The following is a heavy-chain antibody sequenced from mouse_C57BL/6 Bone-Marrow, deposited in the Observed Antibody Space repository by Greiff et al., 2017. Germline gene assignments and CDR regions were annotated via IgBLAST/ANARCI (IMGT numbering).Heavy chain of an antibody. CDR1: GFTFSDYG. Sequence: EVMLVESGGGLVKPGGSLKLSCAASGFTFSDYGMNWVRQAPEKGLEWVAYISSGSSTIYYADTVKGRFTISRDNAKNTLFLQMTSLRSEDTAMYYCARQDYPYAMDYWGQGTSGTVSS. CDR2: ISSGSSTI. J-gene: IGHJ4*01. D-gene: IGHD5-5*01. V-gene: IGHV5-17*01. CDR3: ARQDYPYAMDY.